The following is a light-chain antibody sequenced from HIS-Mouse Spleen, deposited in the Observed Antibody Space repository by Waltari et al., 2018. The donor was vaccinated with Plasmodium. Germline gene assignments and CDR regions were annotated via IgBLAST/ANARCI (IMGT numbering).Light chain of an antibody. CDR3: YSTDSSGNHRV. CDR1: ALPKKY. Sequence: SYELTQPPSVSVSPGQTAWITCSGDALPKKYAYWYQQKSGQAPVLVIYVDSKRPSGIPGRFSGSSSGTMATLTISGAQVEDEADYYCYSTDSSGNHRVFGGGTKLTVL. CDR2: VDS. J-gene: IGLJ3*02. V-gene: IGLV3-10*01.